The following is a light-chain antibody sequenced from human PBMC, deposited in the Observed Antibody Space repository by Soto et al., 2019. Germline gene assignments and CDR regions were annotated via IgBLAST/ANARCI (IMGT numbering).Light chain of an antibody. CDR2: GAS. CDR3: QHYNNWPPIT. J-gene: IGKJ5*01. Sequence: EIVMTQSPATPSVSPGERATVSCRASQSVRNNLACYQQKPGQAPRLLIYGASTRATGIPARFSGSGSGTEFTLTISSLQSEDFAVYYYQHYNNWPPITFGHGTRLEIK. CDR1: QSVRNN. V-gene: IGKV3-15*01.